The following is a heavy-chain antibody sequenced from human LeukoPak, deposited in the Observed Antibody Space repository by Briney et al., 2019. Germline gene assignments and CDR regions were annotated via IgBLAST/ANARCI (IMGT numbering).Heavy chain of an antibody. Sequence: GGSLRLSCAASGFTFSNYAMNWVRQAPGKGLEWVSTISGSGGSTYYADSVKGRYTISRDNSKNTLYLQMNSLRAEDTAVYYCAKDWHDTSGYYYRTALFDYWGQGTLVTVSS. D-gene: IGHD3-22*01. CDR1: GFTFSNYA. J-gene: IGHJ4*02. V-gene: IGHV3-23*01. CDR3: AKDWHDTSGYYYRTALFDY. CDR2: ISGSGGST.